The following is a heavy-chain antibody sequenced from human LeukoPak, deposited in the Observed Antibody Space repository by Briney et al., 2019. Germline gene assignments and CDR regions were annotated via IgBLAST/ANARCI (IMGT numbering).Heavy chain of an antibody. CDR3: ARGYPNYDILTGYYGDAFDI. CDR2: IYYSGST. J-gene: IGHJ3*02. D-gene: IGHD3-9*01. Sequence: PSETLSLTCTVSGGSISSYYWSWIRQPPGKGLEWIGYIYYSGSTNYNPSLKSRVTISVDTSKNQFSLKLSSVTAADTAVYYCARGYPNYDILTGYYGDAFDIWGQGTMVTVSS. CDR1: GGSISSYY. V-gene: IGHV4-59*01.